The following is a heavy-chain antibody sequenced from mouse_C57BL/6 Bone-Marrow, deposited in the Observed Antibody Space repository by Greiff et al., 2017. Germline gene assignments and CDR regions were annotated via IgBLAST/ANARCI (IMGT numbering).Heavy chain of an antibody. V-gene: IGHV1-50*01. Sequence: QVQLQQPGAELVKPGASVKLSCKASGYTFTSYWMQWVKQRPGQGLEWIGEIDPSDSYTNYNQKFKGKATLTVDTSSSTAYMQLSSLTSEDSAVYYCARDGYYPWFAYWGQGTLVTVSA. CDR1: GYTFTSYW. CDR2: IDPSDSYT. D-gene: IGHD2-3*01. J-gene: IGHJ3*01. CDR3: ARDGYYPWFAY.